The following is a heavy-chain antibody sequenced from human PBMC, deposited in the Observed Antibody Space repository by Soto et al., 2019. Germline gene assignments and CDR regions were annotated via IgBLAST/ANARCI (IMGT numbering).Heavy chain of an antibody. J-gene: IGHJ5*02. CDR1: GFTFSSYG. CDR2: IWYDGSNK. CDR3: ARDRLYYYDSSGRYNWFDP. V-gene: IGHV3-33*01. D-gene: IGHD3-22*01. Sequence: GGSLRLSCAASGFTFSSYGMHWVRQAPGKGPEWVAVIWYDGSNKYYADSVKGRFTISRDNSKNTLYLQMNSLRAEDTAVYYWARDRLYYYDSSGRYNWFDPWGQGTLVTVSS.